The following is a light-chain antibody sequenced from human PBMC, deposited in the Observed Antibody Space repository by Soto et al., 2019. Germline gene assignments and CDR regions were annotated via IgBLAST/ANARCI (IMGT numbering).Light chain of an antibody. CDR3: QQRTNWPLT. J-gene: IGKJ4*01. V-gene: IGKV3-11*01. Sequence: EIVLTQSPVNLSLSPGERATLSCGASQSVATFLAWYQQKPGQAPRLLIFDASNRAPGIPDRFNGSGSGQDLTLTITSLEAEDFAVYYCQQRTNWPLTFGGGTKVEV. CDR1: QSVATF. CDR2: DAS.